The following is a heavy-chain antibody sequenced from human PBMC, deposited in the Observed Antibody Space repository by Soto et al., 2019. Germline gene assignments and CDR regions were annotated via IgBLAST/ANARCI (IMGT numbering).Heavy chain of an antibody. CDR3: ARQIYGSDTGPNFQYYFDS. Sequence: LGEYLKISCKGSVYSFAGYWITWVRQKPGKGLEWMWRIDPSDSQTYYSPSFRGHVTISATKSITTVFLQWSSLRASDTAMYYCARQIYGSDTGPNFQYYFDSWGQGTPVNVSS. J-gene: IGHJ4*02. V-gene: IGHV5-10-1*01. CDR2: IDPSDSQT. CDR1: VYSFAGYW. D-gene: IGHD5-18*01.